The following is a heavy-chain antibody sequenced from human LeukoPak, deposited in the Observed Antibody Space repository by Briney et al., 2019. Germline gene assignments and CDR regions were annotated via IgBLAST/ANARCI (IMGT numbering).Heavy chain of an antibody. J-gene: IGHJ6*02. D-gene: IGHD2-21*01. CDR3: ARGGDPHYGMDV. Sequence: ASVKVSCKASGYTFTGYYMHWVRQAPGQGLEWMGWINPNSGGANYAQKFQGWVTMTRDTSISTAYMELSRLRSDDTAVYYCARGGDPHYGMDVWGQGTTVTVSS. CDR2: INPNSGGA. V-gene: IGHV1-2*04. CDR1: GYTFTGYY.